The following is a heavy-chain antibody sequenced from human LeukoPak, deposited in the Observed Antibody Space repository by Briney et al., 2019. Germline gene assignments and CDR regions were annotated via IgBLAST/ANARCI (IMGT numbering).Heavy chain of an antibody. D-gene: IGHD3-10*01. CDR2: INQDGTEK. V-gene: IGHV3-7*01. Sequence: PGGSLRLSCAASAFTFNNYEMHWVRQALGKGLEWVANINQDGTEKYYVDSVKGRFTISRDYAKNSLYLHMNSLRVEDTAVYYCAKVAKYYYGPETYYFFEQWGQGTPVTASS. CDR3: AKVAKYYYGPETYYFFEQ. J-gene: IGHJ4*02. CDR1: AFTFNNYE.